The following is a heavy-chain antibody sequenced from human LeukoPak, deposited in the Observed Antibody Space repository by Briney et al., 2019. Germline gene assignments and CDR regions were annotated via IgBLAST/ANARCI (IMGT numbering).Heavy chain of an antibody. V-gene: IGHV1-46*01. CDR3: ARAVAVAGDADY. J-gene: IGHJ4*02. Sequence: ASVKVSCKASGYTFTSYYMHWVRQPPRQALEWMGIINPSGGSTSYAQKFQGRVTMTRDTSTSTVYMELSSLRSEDTAVYYCARAVAVAGDADYWGQGTLVTVSS. D-gene: IGHD6-19*01. CDR2: INPSGGST. CDR1: GYTFTSYY.